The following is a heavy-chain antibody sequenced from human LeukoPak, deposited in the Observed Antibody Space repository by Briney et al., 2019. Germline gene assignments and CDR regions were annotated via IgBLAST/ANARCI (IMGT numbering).Heavy chain of an antibody. CDR2: MNPNSGNT. V-gene: IGHV1-8*03. CDR1: GYTFTSYD. CDR3: ARSPSPYDSSGYYTSPPDY. J-gene: IGHJ4*02. Sequence: VASVKVSCKASGYTFTSYDINWVRQATGQGLEWMGWMNPNSGNTGYAQKFQGGVTITRNTSISTAYMELSSLRSEDTAVYYCARSPSPYDSSGYYTSPPDYWGQGTLVTVSS. D-gene: IGHD3-22*01.